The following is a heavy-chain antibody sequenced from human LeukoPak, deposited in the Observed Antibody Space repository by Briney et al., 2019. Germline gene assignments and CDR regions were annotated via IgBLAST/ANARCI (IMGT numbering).Heavy chain of an antibody. CDR3: ARDSHIAAAGTDFDY. CDR2: INPSGGST. J-gene: IGHJ4*02. Sequence: VASVKVSCKASGYTFTSYYMHWVRQAPGQGLEWMGIINPSGGSTSYVQKFQGRVTMTRDTSTSTVYMELSSLRSEDTAVYYCARDSHIAAAGTDFDYWGQGTLVTVSS. CDR1: GYTFTSYY. D-gene: IGHD6-13*01. V-gene: IGHV1-46*01.